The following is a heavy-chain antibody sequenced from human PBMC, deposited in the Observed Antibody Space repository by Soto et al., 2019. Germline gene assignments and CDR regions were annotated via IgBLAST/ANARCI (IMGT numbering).Heavy chain of an antibody. J-gene: IGHJ4*02. CDR1: GGTFSSYT. CDR3: ASSFLGLAFLLRYFDWLLYPFDY. CDR2: IIPILGIA. Sequence: ASVKVSCKASGGTFSSYTISWVRQAPGQGLEWMGRIIPILGIANYAQKFQGRVTITADKSTSTAYMELSSLRSEDTAVYYCASSFLGLAFLLRYFDWLLYPFDYWGQGTLVTVSS. V-gene: IGHV1-69*02. D-gene: IGHD3-9*01.